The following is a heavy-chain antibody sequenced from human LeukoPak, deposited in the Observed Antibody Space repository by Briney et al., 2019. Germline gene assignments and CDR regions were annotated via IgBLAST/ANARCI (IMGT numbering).Heavy chain of an antibody. J-gene: IGHJ2*01. CDR3: AKDRGSRDAWAFDL. CDR2: ISGSGGIT. D-gene: IGHD5-24*01. CDR1: GFTLSSYA. V-gene: IGHV3-23*01. Sequence: PGGSLRLSCAASGFTLSSYALTWVRQAPGKGLEWVSGISGSGGITYYADSVKGRFTISRDNSKNMLSLQMNSLRAEDTAVYYCAKDRGSRDAWAFDLWGRGTLVTVSS.